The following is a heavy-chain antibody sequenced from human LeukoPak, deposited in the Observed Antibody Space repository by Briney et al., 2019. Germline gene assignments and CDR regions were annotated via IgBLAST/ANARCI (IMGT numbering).Heavy chain of an antibody. CDR3: AKDQGGLWFGELSRNWCDP. CDR1: GFTFSSYA. D-gene: IGHD3-10*01. V-gene: IGHV3-23*01. J-gene: IGHJ5*02. Sequence: PGGSLRLSCAASGFTFSSYAMSWVRQAPGKGLEWVSAISGSGGSTYYADSVKGRFTISRDNSKNTLYLQMNSLRAEDTAVYYCAKDQGGLWFGELSRNWCDPWGHGPLVTVS. CDR2: ISGSGGST.